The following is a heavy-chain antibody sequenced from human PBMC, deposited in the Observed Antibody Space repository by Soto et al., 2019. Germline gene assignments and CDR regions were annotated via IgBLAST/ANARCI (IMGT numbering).Heavy chain of an antibody. V-gene: IGHV1-46*01. CDR1: ADTFTSYY. J-gene: IGHJ5*02. CDR2: INPNGGST. CDR3: ARSSGYLRDWFDP. D-gene: IGHD3-22*01. Sequence: ASVKVSCKAPADTFTSYYIHWVRQAPGHGLEWMGIINPNGGSTRFAQTFQGRITMTTDTSTSTVNMELRSLRAEDTAVYYCARSSGYLRDWFDPWGQGTLVTVSS.